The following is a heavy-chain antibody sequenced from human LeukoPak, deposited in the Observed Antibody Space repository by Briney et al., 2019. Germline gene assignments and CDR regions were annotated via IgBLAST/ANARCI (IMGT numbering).Heavy chain of an antibody. CDR2: INPNGGGT. J-gene: IGHJ5*02. V-gene: IGHV1-2*02. D-gene: IGHD4-17*01. CDR3: ARDLAYGDPPSGFDP. CDR1: GYNFLDYY. Sequence: ASVKVSCKTSGYNFLDYYVYWVRQAPGQRLEWMGWINPNGGGTNYAQKFQGRVTMTRDTSITTAYMELSSLRSDDTAVYFCARDLAYGDPPSGFDPWGQGTLVTVSS.